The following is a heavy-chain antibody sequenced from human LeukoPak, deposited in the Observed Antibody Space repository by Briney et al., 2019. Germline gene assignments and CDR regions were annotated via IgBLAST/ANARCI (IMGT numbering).Heavy chain of an antibody. CDR1: GGTFSSYA. CDR2: IIPILGIA. V-gene: IGHV1-69*04. CDR3: ARDPDYDCVWGSYRENHFDY. J-gene: IGHJ4*02. D-gene: IGHD3-16*02. Sequence: ASVKVSCKASGGTFSSYAISWVRQAPGQGLEWMGRIIPILGIANYAQKFQGRVTITADKSTSTAYMELSSLRSEDTAVYYCARDPDYDCVWGSYRENHFDYWGQGTLVTVSS.